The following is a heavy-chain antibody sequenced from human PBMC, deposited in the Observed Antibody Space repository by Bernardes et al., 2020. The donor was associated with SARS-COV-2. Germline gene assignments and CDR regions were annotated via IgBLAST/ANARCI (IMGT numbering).Heavy chain of an antibody. CDR1: AASVSNYA. V-gene: IGHV3-23*01. CDR2: ISGSGTT. Sequence: GGSLRLSCAVSAASVSNYAMNWVRQAPGKGLEWVAAISGSGTTYYADSVKGRFTISRDNSKTTLFLQMNSLRVEDTAVYYCARGPPLPQYFQHWGQGTLVTVSS. J-gene: IGHJ1*01. CDR3: ARGPPLPQYFQH. D-gene: IGHD3-16*02.